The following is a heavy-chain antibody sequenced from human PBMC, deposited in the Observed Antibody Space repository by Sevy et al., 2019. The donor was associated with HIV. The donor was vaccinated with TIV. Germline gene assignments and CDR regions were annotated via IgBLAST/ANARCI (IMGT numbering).Heavy chain of an antibody. V-gene: IGHV3-21*01. J-gene: IGHJ6*02. CDR1: GFTFSSYS. CDR3: ARGEVNYDSLIPIRTEGGYYYGMDV. Sequence: GGSLRLSCAASGFTFSSYSMNWVRQAPGKGLEWVSSISGSSNYIYYADSVKGRFTISRDKAKNSLYLQMNSLGAEDTAVYYCARGEVNYDSLIPIRTEGGYYYGMDVWGQGTTVTVSS. CDR2: ISGSSNYI. D-gene: IGHD3-3*01.